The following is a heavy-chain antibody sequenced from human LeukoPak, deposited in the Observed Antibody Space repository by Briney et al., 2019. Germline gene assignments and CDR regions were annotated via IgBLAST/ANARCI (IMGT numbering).Heavy chain of an antibody. CDR3: AKAQVRYFDWLPSTFDY. CDR1: GFTFSSYA. D-gene: IGHD3-9*01. CDR2: ISGSGGST. J-gene: IGHJ4*02. V-gene: IGHV3-23*01. Sequence: GGSLRLSCAASGFTFSSYAMSWVRQAPGKGLEWVSAISGSGGSTYYADSVKGRFTISRDNSKNTLYLQMNSLRAEDTAVYYCAKAQVRYFDWLPSTFDYWGQGTLVTVSS.